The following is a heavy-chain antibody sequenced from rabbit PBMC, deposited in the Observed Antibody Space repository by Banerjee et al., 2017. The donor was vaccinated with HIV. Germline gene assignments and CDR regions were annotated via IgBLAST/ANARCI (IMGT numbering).Heavy chain of an antibody. CDR1: GFSFSNKYV. CDR3: ARDSAGVIGWNFDL. J-gene: IGHJ4*01. D-gene: IGHD1-1*01. Sequence: QEQLEESGGDLVKPEGSLTLTCTASGFSFSNKYVMCWVRQAPGKGLEWIACINTSSGNTVYATWAKGRFTISRTSSTTVALQMTSLTAADTATYFCARDSAGVIGWNFDLWGQGTLVTVS. CDR2: INTSSGNT. V-gene: IGHV1S45*01.